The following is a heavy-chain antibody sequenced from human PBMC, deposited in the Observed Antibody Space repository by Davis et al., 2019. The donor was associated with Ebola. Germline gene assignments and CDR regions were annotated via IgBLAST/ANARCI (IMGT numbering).Heavy chain of an antibody. CDR2: TYYNSKWYT. Sequence: HSQTLSLTCAISGDSVSSGGWNWIRQSPSRGLEWLGRTYYNSKWYTDYAVSVRGRITINPDTSKNQLSLHLNSVTPEDTAVYYCARGWLRTGFDYWGQGILVTVSS. V-gene: IGHV6-1*01. CDR1: GDSVSSGG. D-gene: IGHD5-12*01. J-gene: IGHJ4*02. CDR3: ARGWLRTGFDY.